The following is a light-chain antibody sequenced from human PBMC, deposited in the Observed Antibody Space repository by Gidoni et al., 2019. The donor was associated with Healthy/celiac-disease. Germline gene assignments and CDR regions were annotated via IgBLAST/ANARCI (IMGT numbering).Light chain of an antibody. V-gene: IGLV3-1*01. CDR3: QAWDSSTDVV. J-gene: IGLJ2*01. Sequence: SYELTQPPSLSVSPGQTASITCSGDKSGDKYACWYQQKPGQSPVLVIYQDSKRPSGIPERFSGSNAGNTATLTISGTQAMDEADYYCQAWDSSTDVVFGGGTKLTVL. CDR1: KSGDKY. CDR2: QDS.